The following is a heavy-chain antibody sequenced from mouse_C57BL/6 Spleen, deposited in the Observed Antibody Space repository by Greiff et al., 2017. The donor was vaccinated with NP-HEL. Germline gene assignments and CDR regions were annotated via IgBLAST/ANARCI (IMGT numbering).Heavy chain of an antibody. Sequence: VQLQQSGAELVRPGASVTLSCKASGYKFTDYEMHWVKQTPVHGLEWIGAIDPETGGTAYNQKFKGKAILTADKASSTAYMELRSLTSEDSAVYYCTRDDHGSSYYLDYWGQGTTLTVSS. D-gene: IGHD1-1*01. CDR3: TRDDHGSSYYLDY. CDR2: IDPETGGT. V-gene: IGHV1-15*01. CDR1: GYKFTDYE. J-gene: IGHJ2*01.